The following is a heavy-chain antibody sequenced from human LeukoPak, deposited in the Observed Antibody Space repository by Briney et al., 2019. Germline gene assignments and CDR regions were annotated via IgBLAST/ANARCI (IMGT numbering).Heavy chain of an antibody. CDR1: GFTLSNYC. V-gene: IGHV3-74*01. CDR2: ISSDGGST. J-gene: IGHJ4*02. CDR3: ARGTSGFAY. D-gene: IGHD2-2*01. Sequence: AGSLRLSCAAPGFTLSNYCMHWVRQAPGEGLVWVSRISSDGGSTSYADSVKGRFTISRDNAKDTLYLQRNTLRAEDTAVYHCARGTSGFAYWGQGALVTVSS.